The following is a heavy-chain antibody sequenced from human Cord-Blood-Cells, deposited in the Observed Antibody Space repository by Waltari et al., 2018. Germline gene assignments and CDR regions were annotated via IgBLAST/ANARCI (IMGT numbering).Heavy chain of an antibody. D-gene: IGHD1-7*01. J-gene: IGHJ3*02. CDR1: GGSFSCYY. CDR3: ARGWTGTYAFDI. Sequence: QVQLQQWGAGLLKPSETLSLTCAVYGGSFSCYYWSWIRQPPGKGLEWIGEINHSGSTNYNPSLKSRVTISVDTSKNQFSLKLSSVTAADTAVYYCARGWTGTYAFDIWGQGTMVTDSS. CDR2: INHSGST. V-gene: IGHV4-34*01.